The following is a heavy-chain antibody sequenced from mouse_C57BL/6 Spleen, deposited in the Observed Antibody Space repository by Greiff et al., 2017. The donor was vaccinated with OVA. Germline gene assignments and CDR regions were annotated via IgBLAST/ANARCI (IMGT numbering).Heavy chain of an antibody. D-gene: IGHD4-1*01. J-gene: IGHJ3*01. Sequence: VQLQQPGAELVRPGSSVKLSCKASGYTFTSYWMHWVKQRPIQGLEWIGNIDPSDSDTHYNQKFKDKATLTVDKSSSTAYMQLSSLTSEDSAVYYCARQTGTGTWFAYWGQGTLVTVSA. CDR2: IDPSDSDT. CDR1: GYTFTSYW. V-gene: IGHV1-52*01. CDR3: ARQTGTGTWFAY.